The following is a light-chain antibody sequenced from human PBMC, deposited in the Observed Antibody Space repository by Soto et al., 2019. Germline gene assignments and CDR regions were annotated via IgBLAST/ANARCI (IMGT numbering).Light chain of an antibody. CDR1: QSVSSN. J-gene: IGKJ2*01. CDR2: GAS. V-gene: IGKV3-15*01. Sequence: EIVMTQSLATLSVSPGERATLSCRASQSVSSNLAWYQQKPGQAPRLLIYGASTRATGIPAGFSGSGSGTELTLTISSLQSEDFAVYYCQQYNNWPYTFGQGTKLEIK. CDR3: QQYNNWPYT.